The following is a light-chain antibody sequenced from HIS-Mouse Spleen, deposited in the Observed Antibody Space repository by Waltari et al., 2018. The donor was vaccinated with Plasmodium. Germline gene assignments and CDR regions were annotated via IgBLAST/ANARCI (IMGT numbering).Light chain of an antibody. CDR1: ALPKKY. V-gene: IGLV3-10*01. CDR3: YSTDSSGNHRV. Sequence: YELTQPPSVSVSPGQTARITCSGDALPKKYAYWYQQKSGQAPVMVIYEDSKRPSGIPERFSGSSSGTMATLTISGAQVEDEADYYCYSTDSSGNHRVFGGGTKLTVL. J-gene: IGLJ3*02. CDR2: EDS.